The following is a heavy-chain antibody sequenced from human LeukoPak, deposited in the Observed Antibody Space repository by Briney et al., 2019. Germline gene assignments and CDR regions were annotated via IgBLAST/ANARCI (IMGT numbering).Heavy chain of an antibody. V-gene: IGHV1-2*02. J-gene: IGHJ6*02. CDR3: ARGVLRFLEWLSPPSYGMDV. CDR2: INPNSGGT. D-gene: IGHD3-3*01. CDR1: GYTFTSYY. Sequence: ASVKVSCKASGYTFTSYYMHWVRQAPGQGLEWMGWINPNSGGTNYAQKFQGRVTMTRDTSISTAYMELSRLRSDDTAVYYCARGVLRFLEWLSPPSYGMDVWGQGTTVTVSS.